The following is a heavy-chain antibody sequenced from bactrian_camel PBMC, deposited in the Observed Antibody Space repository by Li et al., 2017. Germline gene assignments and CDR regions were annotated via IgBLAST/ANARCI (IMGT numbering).Heavy chain of an antibody. V-gene: IGHV3S53*01. D-gene: IGHD5*01. Sequence: HVQLVESGGGSVQAGGSLRLSCAASGLPASGNCVAWFRQAPGKEREGVAFIDTSGGTNYAYSVAGRFTISKDNAKNTLYLQMNSLKPEDTAMYYCAADEYNLGLARSYTYWGQGTQVTVS. J-gene: IGHJ4*01. CDR2: IDTSGGT. CDR1: GLPASGNC. CDR3: AADEYNLGLARSYTY.